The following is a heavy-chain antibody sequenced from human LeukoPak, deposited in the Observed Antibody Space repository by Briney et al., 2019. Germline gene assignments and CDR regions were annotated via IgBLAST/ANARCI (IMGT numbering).Heavy chain of an antibody. CDR2: INSSSGTI. Sequence: PGGSLRLSCAASGFTFSIYAMSWVRQAPGKGLEWVSYINSSSGTIIYADSVKGRFTISRDNAKNSLYLQMNSLRAEDTAVYYCAKEGDNTGYRYFDDWGQGTLVTVSS. CDR1: GFTFSIYA. D-gene: IGHD3-22*01. J-gene: IGHJ4*02. CDR3: AKEGDNTGYRYFDD. V-gene: IGHV3-48*04.